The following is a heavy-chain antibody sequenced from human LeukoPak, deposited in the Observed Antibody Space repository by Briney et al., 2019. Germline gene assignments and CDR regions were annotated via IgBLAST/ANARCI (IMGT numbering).Heavy chain of an antibody. CDR3: ATGGYDFSY. CDR2: IKTRSDGGTT. Sequence: GGSLRLSCTVSGFTFYNTWMNWVRRAPGKGLEWVGRIKTRSDGGTTGYAAPINGRFTISRDGSKSTLFLQMNSLKTEDTAVYYCATGGYDFSYWGQGTQVTVSS. V-gene: IGHV3-15*07. J-gene: IGHJ4*02. D-gene: IGHD5-12*01. CDR1: GFTFYNTW.